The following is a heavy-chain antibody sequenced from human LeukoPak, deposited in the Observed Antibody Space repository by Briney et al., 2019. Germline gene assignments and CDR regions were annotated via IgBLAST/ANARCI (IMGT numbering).Heavy chain of an antibody. V-gene: IGHV3-23*01. CDR1: GFTFGTYA. J-gene: IGHJ4*02. Sequence: PGGSLRLSCASSGFTFGTYAMGWVRQFPGKGLEWVSAISGGGGRTYYADSVKGRFTISRDNSKNTLHLQMNSLRADDTAVYYCAKGPLIEVAGTTWDYWGQGALVTVSS. D-gene: IGHD6-19*01. CDR2: ISGGGGRT. CDR3: AKGPLIEVAGTTWDY.